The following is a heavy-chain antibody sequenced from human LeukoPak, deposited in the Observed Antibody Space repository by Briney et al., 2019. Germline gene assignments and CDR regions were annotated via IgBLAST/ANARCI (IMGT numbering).Heavy chain of an antibody. CDR2: INPNSGGT. CDR1: GYTFTGYY. J-gene: IGHJ4*02. Sequence: GASVKVSCKASGYTFTGYYMHWVRQAPGQGLEWMGRINPNSGGTNYAQKFQGRVTMTRDTSISTAYMELSRLRSDDTAVYYCARADGNYDCVWGSYRPFDYWGQGTLVTVSS. V-gene: IGHV1-2*06. CDR3: ARADGNYDCVWGSYRPFDY. D-gene: IGHD3-16*02.